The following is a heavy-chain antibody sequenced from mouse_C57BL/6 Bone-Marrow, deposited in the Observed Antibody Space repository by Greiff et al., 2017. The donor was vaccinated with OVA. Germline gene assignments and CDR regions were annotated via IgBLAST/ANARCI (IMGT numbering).Heavy chain of an antibody. J-gene: IGHJ4*01. CDR3: ARSFITTVVATPYAMDY. D-gene: IGHD1-1*01. Sequence: VQLKESGAELARPGASVKLSCKASGYTFTSYGISWVKQRTGQGLEWIGEIYPRSGNTYYNEKFKGKATLTADKSSSTAYMELRSLTSEDSAVYFCARSFITTVVATPYAMDYWGQGTSVTVSS. V-gene: IGHV1-81*01. CDR2: IYPRSGNT. CDR1: GYTFTSYG.